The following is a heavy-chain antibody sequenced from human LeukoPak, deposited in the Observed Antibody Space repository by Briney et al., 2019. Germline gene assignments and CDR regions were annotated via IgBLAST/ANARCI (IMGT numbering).Heavy chain of an antibody. D-gene: IGHD4-23*01. CDR2: IRRRGLGGTA. CDR1: GFTFGDYA. V-gene: IGHV3-49*03. Sequence: GGSLKLSCRASGFTFGDYAMTWIRQAPGKGLEWVGFIRRRGLGGTADYAASVKGRFAISRDDSKSIAYLQMNSLKSEDTAVYYCTTGNPQVYWGQGTLVTVSS. CDR3: TTGNPQVY. J-gene: IGHJ4*02.